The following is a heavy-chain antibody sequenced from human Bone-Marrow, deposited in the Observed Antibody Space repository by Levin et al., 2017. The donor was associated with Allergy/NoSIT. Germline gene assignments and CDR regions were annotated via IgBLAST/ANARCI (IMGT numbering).Heavy chain of an antibody. CDR2: IYYTGST. J-gene: IGHJ6*02. CDR1: GGSISSDDYY. CDR3: ARDRISLARGGLDV. V-gene: IGHV4-30-4*01. Sequence: SETLSLTCTVSGGSISSDDYYWTWIRQPPGRGLEWIGHIYYTGSTSYNSSLKSRLTISADTSKNQFSLKLRSVTAADTAVYYCARDRISLARGGLDVWGQGTTVTVSS. D-gene: IGHD3-10*01.